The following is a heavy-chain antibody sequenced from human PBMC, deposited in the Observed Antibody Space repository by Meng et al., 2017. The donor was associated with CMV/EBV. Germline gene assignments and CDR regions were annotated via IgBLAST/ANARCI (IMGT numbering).Heavy chain of an antibody. J-gene: IGHJ2*01. D-gene: IGHD1-7*01. CDR2: TNPKRGDS. CDR3: ARGPGRPGTHWYFDL. Sequence: ASVKVSCKASGYRFTGYYVHWVRQAPGQGPEWMGWTNPKRGDSQFAQNFQGRVSMTRDTSISTFFMELNRRTSDDTAVYYCARGPGRPGTHWYFDLWGRGTLVTVSS. V-gene: IGHV1-2*02. CDR1: GYRFTGYY.